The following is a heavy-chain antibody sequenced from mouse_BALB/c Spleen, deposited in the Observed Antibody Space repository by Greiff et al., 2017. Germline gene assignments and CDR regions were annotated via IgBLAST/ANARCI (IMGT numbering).Heavy chain of an antibody. CDR2: INPSNGGT. J-gene: IGHJ2*01. CDR1: GYTFTSYY. Sequence: QVQLQQSGAELVKPGASVKLSCKASGYTFTSYYMYWVKQRPGQGLEWIGEINPSNGGTNFNEKFKSKATLTVDKSSSTAYMQLSSLTSEDSAFYYYTRGGFYDGYCDLDYWGQGTTLTVSS. CDR3: TRGGFYDGYCDLDY. D-gene: IGHD2-3*01. V-gene: IGHV1S81*02.